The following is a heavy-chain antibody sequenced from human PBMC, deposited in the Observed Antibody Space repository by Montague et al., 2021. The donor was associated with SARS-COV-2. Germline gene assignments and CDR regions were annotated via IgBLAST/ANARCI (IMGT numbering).Heavy chain of an antibody. J-gene: IGHJ5*02. CDR3: ARLKAPYCSSTSGYSASWFDP. CDR2: IYYSGST. CDR1: GGSISSSSYY. V-gene: IGHV4-39*01. D-gene: IGHD2-2*01. Sequence: SETLSLTCTVSGGSISSSSYYWGWIRQPPGKGLEWIGSIYYSGSTYYNPSLKSRVTISVDTSKNQFSRKLSSVTAADTAVYYCARLKAPYCSSTSGYSASWFDPWGQGTLVTVSS.